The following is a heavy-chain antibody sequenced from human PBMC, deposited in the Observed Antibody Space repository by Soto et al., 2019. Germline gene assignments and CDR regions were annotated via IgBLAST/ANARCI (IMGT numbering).Heavy chain of an antibody. V-gene: IGHV3-23*01. D-gene: IGHD3-22*01. J-gene: IGHJ4*02. CDR2: ISGSGGST. CDR1: GFTFSSYA. Sequence: LRLSCAASGFTFSSYAMSWVRQAPGKGLEWVSAISGSGGSTYYADSVKGRFTISRDNSKNTLYLQMNSLRAEDTAVYYCAKQMDYDSSGYWSDYWGQGTLVTVSS. CDR3: AKQMDYDSSGYWSDY.